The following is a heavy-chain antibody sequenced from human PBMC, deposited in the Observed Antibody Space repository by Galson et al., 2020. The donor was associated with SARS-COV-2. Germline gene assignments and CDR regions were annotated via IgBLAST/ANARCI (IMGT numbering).Heavy chain of an antibody. J-gene: IGHJ5*02. Sequence: GGSLRLSCAASGFSVRNNHVTWFRQVPGKGPEWVSTLQGSGSSYYADSVKGRFRISRDISTNTFHLEINTLRVEDTAVYYCAGEGGNSDPWGQGTPVTVSS. D-gene: IGHD1-26*01. V-gene: IGHV3-53*01. CDR2: LQGSGSS. CDR1: GFSVRNNH. CDR3: AGEGGNSDP.